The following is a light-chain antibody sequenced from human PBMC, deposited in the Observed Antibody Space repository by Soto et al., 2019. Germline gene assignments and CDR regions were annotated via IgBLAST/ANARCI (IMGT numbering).Light chain of an antibody. J-gene: IGLJ2*01. CDR1: SSDVGGYNY. CDR2: EVS. Sequence: QSVLTQPASVSGSPGQSITISCTGTSSDVGGYNYVSWYQQHPGKAPKLMIYEVSNRPSGVSNRFSGSKSGNTASLTISGLQAEDEADYYCNSYTSSSTRGVVFGGGTKVTVL. CDR3: NSYTSSSTRGVV. V-gene: IGLV2-14*01.